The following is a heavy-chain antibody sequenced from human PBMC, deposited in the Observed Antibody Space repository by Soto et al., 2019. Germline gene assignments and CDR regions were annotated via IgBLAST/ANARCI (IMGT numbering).Heavy chain of an antibody. J-gene: IGHJ5*02. Sequence: PSETLSLTCAVSGGSISSGGYSWSWIRQPPGKGLEWVGYIYHSGSTYYNPSLKSRVTISVDTSKNQFSLKLSSVTAADTAVYYCARHLNRPRYSYGVYNWFDPWGQGTLVTVSS. CDR2: IYHSGST. D-gene: IGHD5-18*01. V-gene: IGHV4-30-2*03. CDR3: ARHLNRPRYSYGVYNWFDP. CDR1: GGSISSGGYS.